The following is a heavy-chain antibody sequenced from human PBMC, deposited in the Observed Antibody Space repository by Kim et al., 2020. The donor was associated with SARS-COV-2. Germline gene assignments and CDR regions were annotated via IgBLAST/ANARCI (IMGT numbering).Heavy chain of an antibody. CDR2: ISTRGESI. Sequence: GGSLRLSCAASGLSFSDSYMNWVRQAPGKGLEWLSFISTRGESIFYADSVEGRFTISRDNAKNSLYLQMNYLEDEDTAVYYCARSGNGYNAFGIWGQGVLLTVSS. CDR1: GLSFSDSY. J-gene: IGHJ4*02. CDR3: ARSGNGYNAFGI. D-gene: IGHD5-12*01. V-gene: IGHV3-11*01.